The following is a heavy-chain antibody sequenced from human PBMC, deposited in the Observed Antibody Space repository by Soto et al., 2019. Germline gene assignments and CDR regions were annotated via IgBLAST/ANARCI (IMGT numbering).Heavy chain of an antibody. CDR1: GFTFSSYA. V-gene: IGHV3-23*01. CDR3: AKDRLPYSSGWYNRFDP. Sequence: GGSLRLSCAASGFTFSSYAMSWVRQAPGKGLEWVSAISGSGGSTYYADSVKGRFTISRDNSKNTLYLQMNSLRAEDTAVYYCAKDRLPYSSGWYNRFDPWGQGTLVTVYS. D-gene: IGHD6-19*01. J-gene: IGHJ5*02. CDR2: ISGSGGST.